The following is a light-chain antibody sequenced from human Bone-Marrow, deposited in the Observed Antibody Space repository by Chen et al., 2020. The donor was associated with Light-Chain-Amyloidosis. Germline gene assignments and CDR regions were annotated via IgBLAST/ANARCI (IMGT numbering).Light chain of an antibody. Sequence: QSALTQPRSVSGSPGQSVTVSCTGTSSDVGDYKYVSWYQQHPGKAPKVIIYDVSKRPSGVPYRFSGSKSGNTASLTISGLQVDGEADYYCCSYAGISKAVFGTGTKVTVL. CDR3: CSYAGISKAV. J-gene: IGLJ1*01. CDR1: SSDVGDYKY. V-gene: IGLV2-11*01. CDR2: DVS.